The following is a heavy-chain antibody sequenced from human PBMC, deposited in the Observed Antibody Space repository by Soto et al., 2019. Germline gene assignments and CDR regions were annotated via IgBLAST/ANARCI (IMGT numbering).Heavy chain of an antibody. V-gene: IGHV1-2*02. CDR1: GYTFTGYY. J-gene: IGHJ4*02. Sequence: ASVKVSCKASGYTFTGYYMHWVRQAPGQELESMGWINPNSGGTTYAQKFQRRGTMTRDTSIITAYMELSRLRSDDTAVYYRARVSNLPRRPLFGYWGQGTLVTVSS. CDR3: ARVSNLPRRPLFGY. CDR2: INPNSGGT. D-gene: IGHD1-1*01.